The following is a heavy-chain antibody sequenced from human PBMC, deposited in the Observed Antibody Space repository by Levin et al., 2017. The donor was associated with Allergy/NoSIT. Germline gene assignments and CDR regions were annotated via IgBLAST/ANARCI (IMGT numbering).Heavy chain of an antibody. CDR1: GFTFSNNA. D-gene: IGHD3-22*01. CDR2: FSHDVSKT. V-gene: IGHV3-30*04. J-gene: IGHJ6*02. Sequence: GGSLRLSCAASGFTFSNNAIHWVRQAPGKGLEWVAVFSHDVSKTDYADSVKGRFTISRDSSKNTLDLQMNSLSAEDTAVYYCARQIVEGETILSSYHGIDVWGHGTTVTVSS. CDR3: ARQIVEGETILSSYHGIDV.